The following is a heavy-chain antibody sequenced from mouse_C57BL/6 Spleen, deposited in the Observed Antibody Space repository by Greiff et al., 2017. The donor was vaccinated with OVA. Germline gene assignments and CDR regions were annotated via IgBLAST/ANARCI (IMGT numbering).Heavy chain of an antibody. CDR1: GYAFSSYW. V-gene: IGHV1-80*01. J-gene: IGHJ4*01. Sequence: VKLQESGAELVKPGASVKISCKASGYAFSSYWMNWVKQRPGKGLEWLGQIYPGDGANNYNGKFSGKATLTADKSSITAYMQLISLTSVDSAVYYGAGTVGGLDYWGQGTSVTVSS. CDR2: IYPGDGAN. CDR3: AGTVGGLDY. D-gene: IGHD1-1*01.